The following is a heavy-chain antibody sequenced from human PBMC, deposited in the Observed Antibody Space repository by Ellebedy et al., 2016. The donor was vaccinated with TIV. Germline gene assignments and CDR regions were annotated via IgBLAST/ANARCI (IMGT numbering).Heavy chain of an antibody. J-gene: IGHJ4*02. D-gene: IGHD2-2*01. V-gene: IGHV1-18*04. CDR3: SRVKGYCSTASCLYFDY. CDR2: ISGYNGNT. Sequence: AASVKVSCKASGYTFTSYDISWVRQAPGQGLEWMGWISGYNGNTNYAQKLQGRVTMTTDTTTSKAYMELSSLKSEDTAVYYCSRVKGYCSTASCLYFDYWGQGTLVTVSS. CDR1: GYTFTSYD.